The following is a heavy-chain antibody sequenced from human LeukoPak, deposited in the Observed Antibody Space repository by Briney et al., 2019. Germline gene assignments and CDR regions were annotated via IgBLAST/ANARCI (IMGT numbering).Heavy chain of an antibody. D-gene: IGHD6-19*01. V-gene: IGHV3-74*01. J-gene: IGHJ4*02. CDR1: GFTFSSYS. CDR2: INSDGSST. Sequence: GGSLRLSCAASGFTFSSYSMNWVRQAPGKGLVWVSRINSDGSSTTYADSVKGRFTISRDNAKNTLYLQMNSLRAEDTAVYYCARIYASGGGFDYWGQGTLVTVSS. CDR3: ARIYASGGGFDY.